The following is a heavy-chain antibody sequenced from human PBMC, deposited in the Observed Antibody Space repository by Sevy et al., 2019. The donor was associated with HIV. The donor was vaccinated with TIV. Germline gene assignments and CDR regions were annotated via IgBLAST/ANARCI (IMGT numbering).Heavy chain of an antibody. J-gene: IGHJ4*02. V-gene: IGHV4-39*01. CDR1: GGSISSSSYF. CDR2: IYYSGST. Sequence: SETLSLTCTVSGGSISSSSYFWGWIRQPPGKGLEWIGSIYYSGSTYYNPSLKSRVTISVDTSKNQFSLKLSSVTAADTAVYYCARRVMVRGVIGKFDYWGQGTLVTVSS. CDR3: ARRVMVRGVIGKFDY. D-gene: IGHD3-10*01.